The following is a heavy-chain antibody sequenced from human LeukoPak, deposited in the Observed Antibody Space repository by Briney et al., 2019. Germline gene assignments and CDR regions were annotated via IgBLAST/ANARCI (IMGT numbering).Heavy chain of an antibody. J-gene: IGHJ4*02. CDR1: GGSFSGYY. CDR2: INHSGST. D-gene: IGHD3-9*01. V-gene: IGHV4-34*01. Sequence: SETLSLTCAVYGGSFSGYYWSWIRQPPGKGLEWIGEINHSGSTNYNPSLRSRVTISVDTSKNQFSLQLSSVPAADTAVYCCARGDYDILTGYYSWGQGTLVTVSS. CDR3: ARGDYDILTGYYS.